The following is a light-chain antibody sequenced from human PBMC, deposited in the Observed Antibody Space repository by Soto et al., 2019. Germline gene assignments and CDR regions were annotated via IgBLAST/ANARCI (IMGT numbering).Light chain of an antibody. J-gene: IGKJ1*01. Sequence: PGERVTLSCRASQSVRSSYLTWYQQKPGQAPRLLIYGTSTRATSIPARFSGSGSGTDFTLTISSLQPEDFAVYYCQQDYNLRTFGQGTKVEIK. CDR1: QSVRSSY. CDR2: GTS. V-gene: IGKV3D-7*01. CDR3: QQDYNLRT.